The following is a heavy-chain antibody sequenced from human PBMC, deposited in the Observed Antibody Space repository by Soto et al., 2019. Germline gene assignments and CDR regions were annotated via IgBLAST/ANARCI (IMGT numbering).Heavy chain of an antibody. CDR3: ARAQPPTESDF. Sequence: QIQLVQSEGEVKKPGASVKVSCKTSGYTFTNYGVSWVRQAPGQGLEWMGWLNTYNGNTKYAQKFQGRVTMTTDTSASTAYVELRSLRSDDTAVYYCARAQPPTESDFWGQGTLVTVSS. D-gene: IGHD4-4*01. V-gene: IGHV1-18*04. CDR2: LNTYNGNT. CDR1: GYTFTNYG. J-gene: IGHJ4*02.